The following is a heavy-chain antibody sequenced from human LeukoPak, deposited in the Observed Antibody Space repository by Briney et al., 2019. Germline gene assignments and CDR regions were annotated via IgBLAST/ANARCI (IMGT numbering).Heavy chain of an antibody. V-gene: IGHV4-59*01. CDR3: ARNLDYYQSSGYYSGNRYFDL. D-gene: IGHD3-22*01. CDR1: GGSISSYY. CDR2: LYYGGST. J-gene: IGHJ2*01. Sequence: PSETLSLTCTVSGGSISSYYWSWIRQPPGKGLEWIGYLYYGGSTNYNPSLKSRVTISIETSKNEFSLKLSSVTAADTAVYFCARNLDYYQSSGYYSGNRYFDLWGRGTLVTVSS.